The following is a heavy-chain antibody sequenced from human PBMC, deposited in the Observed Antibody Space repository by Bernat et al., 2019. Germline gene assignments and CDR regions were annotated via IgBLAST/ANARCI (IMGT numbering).Heavy chain of an antibody. J-gene: IGHJ4*02. CDR3: TTQSTTLDD. D-gene: IGHD1-1*01. Sequence: EVQLVESGGGLVKPGGSLRLSCAVSDFTFSKTWMHWVRQAPGKGLEWVGRIKSKSDGETTDYAAPVKGRFTISRDDSKNTLYLQMNSLKTEDTAVYDCTTQSTTLDDWGQGTLVTVSP. CDR1: DFTFSKTW. V-gene: IGHV3-15*07. CDR2: IKSKSDGETT.